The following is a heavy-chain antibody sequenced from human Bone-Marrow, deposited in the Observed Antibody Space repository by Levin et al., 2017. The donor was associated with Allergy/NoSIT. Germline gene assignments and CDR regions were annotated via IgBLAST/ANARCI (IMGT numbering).Heavy chain of an antibody. CDR3: ARTLTVVVPAAIDY. CDR1: GGSISSGGYY. Sequence: SETLSLTCTVSGGSISSGGYYWSWIRQHPGKGLEWIGYIHYSGNTYSNPSLQSRVTISVDTSKNQFSLRLSSVTAADTAVYYCARTLTVVVPAAIDYWGQGTLVTVSS. V-gene: IGHV4-31*03. J-gene: IGHJ4*02. CDR2: IHYSGNT. D-gene: IGHD2-2*02.